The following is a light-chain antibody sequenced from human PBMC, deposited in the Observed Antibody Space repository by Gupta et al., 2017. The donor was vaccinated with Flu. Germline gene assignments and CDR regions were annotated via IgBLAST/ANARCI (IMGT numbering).Light chain of an antibody. CDR2: DTS. J-gene: IGKJ4*01. CDR3: QQPNNCPTIT. CDR1: QSVRRY. V-gene: IGKV3-11*01. Sequence: EIVFTQSPATLSLSPGERATLSCRASQSVRRYLAWYKQKPGQAPRLLIYDTSNRDTGFSARFGGVGYGKYLPLTSSSREQEDFAGYYYQQPNNCPTITFGRGTKV.